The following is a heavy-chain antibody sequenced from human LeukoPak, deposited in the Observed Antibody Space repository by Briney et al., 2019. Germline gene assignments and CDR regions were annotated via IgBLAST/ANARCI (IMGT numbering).Heavy chain of an antibody. CDR3: ARDHPPYCSGGSCYWFDP. V-gene: IGHV1-18*01. CDR1: GYTLTELS. Sequence: ASVKVSCKVSGYTLTELSMHWVRQAPGKGLEWMGWISAYNGNTNYAQKLQGRVTMTTDTSTSTAYMELRSLRSDDTAVYYCARDHPPYCSGGSCYWFDPWGQGTLVTVSS. J-gene: IGHJ5*02. CDR2: ISAYNGNT. D-gene: IGHD2-15*01.